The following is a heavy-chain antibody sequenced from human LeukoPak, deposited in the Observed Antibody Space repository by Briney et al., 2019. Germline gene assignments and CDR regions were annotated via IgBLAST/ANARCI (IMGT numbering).Heavy chain of an antibody. CDR3: ARLLQTSSWNGYYFYSMDV. J-gene: IGHJ6*04. V-gene: IGHV4-4*09. CDR1: GGSISSYY. D-gene: IGHD6-13*01. Sequence: SETLSLTCTVSGGSISSYYWSWIRQPPGKGLEWIGYISSSGSTNYNPSLKSRLTLSVDTSKNQLSLKLTSVTAADTAVYYYARLLQTSSWNGYYFYSMDVWGTGTAVTVSS. CDR2: ISSSGST.